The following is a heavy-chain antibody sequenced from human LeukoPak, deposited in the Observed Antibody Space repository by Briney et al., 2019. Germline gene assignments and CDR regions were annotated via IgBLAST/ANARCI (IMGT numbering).Heavy chain of an antibody. CDR3: AKAGYCSGGSCYSGGPLPFDI. CDR1: GFTFSSYA. J-gene: IGHJ3*02. CDR2: ISGSGGST. V-gene: IGHV3-23*01. D-gene: IGHD2-15*01. Sequence: GGSLRLSCAASGFTFSSYAMSWVRQAPGKGLEWVSAISGSGGSTYYADSVKGRFTISRDNSKDMLYLQMNSLRAEDTAVYYCAKAGYCSGGSCYSGGPLPFDIWGQGTMVTVSS.